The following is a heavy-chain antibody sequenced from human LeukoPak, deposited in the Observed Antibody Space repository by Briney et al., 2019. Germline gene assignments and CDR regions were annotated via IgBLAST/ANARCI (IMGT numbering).Heavy chain of an antibody. V-gene: IGHV4-38-2*02. CDR3: ARVGYNWNLWFDF. Sequence: SETPSLTCTVSGYSMSSGYYWGWIRQPPGKGLQWIGSIFHSGNSYYNPSLKSRVTISVDTSKNQFSLKVNSVTAADTAVYYCARVGYNWNLWFDFWGQGTTVTVSS. CDR2: IFHSGNS. D-gene: IGHD1-7*01. CDR1: GYSMSSGYY. J-gene: IGHJ3*01.